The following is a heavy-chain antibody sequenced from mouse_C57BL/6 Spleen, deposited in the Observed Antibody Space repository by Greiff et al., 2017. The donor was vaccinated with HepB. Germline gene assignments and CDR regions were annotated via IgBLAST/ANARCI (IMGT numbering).Heavy chain of an antibody. CDR1: GYTFTDYN. CDR3: AREGGYYYGSSYAWFAY. CDR2: INPNNGGT. J-gene: IGHJ3*01. Sequence: VQLQQSGPELVKPGASVKIPCKASGYTFTDYNMDWVKQSHGKSLEWIGDINPNNGGTIYNQKFKGKATLTVDKSSSTAYMELRSLTSEDTAVYYCAREGGYYYGSSYAWFAYWGQGTLVTVSA. D-gene: IGHD1-1*01. V-gene: IGHV1-18*01.